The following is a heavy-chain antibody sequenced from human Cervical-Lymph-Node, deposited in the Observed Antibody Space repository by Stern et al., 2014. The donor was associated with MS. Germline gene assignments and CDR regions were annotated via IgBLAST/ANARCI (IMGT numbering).Heavy chain of an antibody. J-gene: IGHJ4*02. CDR3: ARDTSSPERSDW. Sequence: EVQLEESGGGVIQPGGSLRLSCTASGFTVSRDYMTWVRQAQGKGLEWVSLITNVGSTFYTDSVKGRFTISRDASKNTVYLHMTSLRAEDTAMYYCARDTSSPERSDWWGQGTLVTVSS. D-gene: IGHD1-1*01. CDR1: GFTVSRDY. V-gene: IGHV3-53*01. CDR2: ITNVGST.